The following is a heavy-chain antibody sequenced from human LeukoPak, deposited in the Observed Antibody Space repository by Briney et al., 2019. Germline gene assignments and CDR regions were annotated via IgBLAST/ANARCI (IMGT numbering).Heavy chain of an antibody. CDR3: ARVRNSSGWYYWYFDL. CDR1: GYSISSGYY. V-gene: IGHV4-38-2*02. J-gene: IGHJ2*01. Sequence: SETLSLTCTVSGYSISSGYYWGWIRQPPGKGLEWIGSIYHSGRTFYNPSLKSRVTISVDTSKNQFSLKLTSVTAADTAVYYCARVRNSSGWYYWYFDLWGRGTLVTVSS. D-gene: IGHD6-19*01. CDR2: IYHSGRT.